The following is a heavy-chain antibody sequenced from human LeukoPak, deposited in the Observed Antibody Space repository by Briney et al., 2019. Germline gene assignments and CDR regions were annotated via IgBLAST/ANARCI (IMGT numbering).Heavy chain of an antibody. Sequence: PGRSLRLSCAASGFTFDDYAMHWVRQAPGKGLEWVSGISWNSGSIGYADSVKGRFTISRDNAKNSLYLQMNSLRAEDTALYYCAKADDYGDYVTPVDYWGQGTLVTVSS. CDR3: AKADDYGDYVTPVDY. D-gene: IGHD4-17*01. CDR2: ISWNSGSI. J-gene: IGHJ4*02. V-gene: IGHV3-9*01. CDR1: GFTFDDYA.